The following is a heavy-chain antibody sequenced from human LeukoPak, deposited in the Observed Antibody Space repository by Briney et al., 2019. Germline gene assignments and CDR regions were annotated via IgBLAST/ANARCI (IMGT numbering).Heavy chain of an antibody. CDR3: ARGATTELGTVYMDV. V-gene: IGHV3-48*01. CDR1: GFTFSSYS. Sequence: GGSLRLSCAASGFTFSSYSMNWVRQAPGKGLEWVSYISSSSSTIYYADSVKGRFTISRDNGKNSLYLQMNSPRVEDTAVYYCARGATTELGTVYMDVWGKGTTVTISS. D-gene: IGHD4-17*01. CDR2: ISSSSSTI. J-gene: IGHJ6*03.